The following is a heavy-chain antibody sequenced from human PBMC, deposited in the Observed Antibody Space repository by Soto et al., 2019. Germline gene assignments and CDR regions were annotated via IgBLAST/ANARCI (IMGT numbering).Heavy chain of an antibody. V-gene: IGHV1-18*01. J-gene: IGHJ3*02. CDR3: ARVGTRYCSGGSSYLEAFAI. CDR2: ISAYNGNT. CDR1: GYTFTSYG. Sequence: ASGKVSCKASGYTFTSYGISWVRQAPGQGLEWMGWISAYNGNTNYAQKLQGRVTMTTDTSTSTAYMELRSPRSEDTAGYYSARVGTRYCSGGSSYLEAFAIWREGTMVSV. D-gene: IGHD2-15*01.